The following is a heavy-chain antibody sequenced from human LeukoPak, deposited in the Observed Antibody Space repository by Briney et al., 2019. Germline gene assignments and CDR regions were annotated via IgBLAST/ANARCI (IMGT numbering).Heavy chain of an antibody. CDR2: INPSGGST. V-gene: IGHV1-46*01. CDR1: GYIFSSYA. J-gene: IGHJ1*01. CDR3: ARTLGAGGNSAEYFQH. D-gene: IGHD4-23*01. Sequence: ASVKVSCKASGYIFSSYAMNWVRQAPGQGLEWMGIINPSGGSTSYAQKFQGRVTMTRDTSTSTVYMELSSLRSEDTAVYYCARTLGAGGNSAEYFQHWGQGTLVTVSS.